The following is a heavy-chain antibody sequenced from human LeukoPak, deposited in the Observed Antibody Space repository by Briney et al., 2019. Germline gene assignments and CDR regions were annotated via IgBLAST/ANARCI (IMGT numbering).Heavy chain of an antibody. V-gene: IGHV3-74*01. CDR1: GFTFSSYW. CDR3: ARDRGYGYLFDY. CDR2: INSDGSST. D-gene: IGHD5-18*01. Sequence: PGGSLRLSCAASGFTFSSYWMHWVRPAPGKGLVWVSRINSDGSSTSYADSVKGRFTISRDNAKNTLYLQMNSLRAEDTAVYYCARDRGYGYLFDYWGQGTLVTVSS. J-gene: IGHJ4*02.